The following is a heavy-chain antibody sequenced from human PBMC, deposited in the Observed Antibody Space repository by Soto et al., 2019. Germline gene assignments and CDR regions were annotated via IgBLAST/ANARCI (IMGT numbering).Heavy chain of an antibody. CDR2: IWYDGSNK. CDR1: GFTFSSYG. V-gene: IGHV3-33*01. CDR3: ARVLFHGGGIFWRFDY. Sequence: QVQLVESGGGVVQPGRSLRLSCAASGFTFSSYGMHWVRQAPGKGLEWVAVIWYDGSNKYYADSVKGLFTISRDNSKNTLSMPMNSLRAEDTAVYYCARVLFHGGGIFWRFDYWGQGTLVTVSS. J-gene: IGHJ4*02. D-gene: IGHD3-9*01.